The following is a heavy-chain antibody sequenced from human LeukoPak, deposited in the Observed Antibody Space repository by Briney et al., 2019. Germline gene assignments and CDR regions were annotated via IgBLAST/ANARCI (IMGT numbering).Heavy chain of an antibody. CDR1: GGSFSGYY. V-gene: IGHV4-34*01. D-gene: IGHD6-19*01. J-gene: IGHJ6*03. CDR2: INHSGST. Sequence: PSETLSLTCAVHGGSFSGYYWSWIRQPPGKGLEWIGEINHSGSTNYNPSLESRVTISVDTSKNQFSLKLSSVTAADTAVYYCARVIQWLVRVRYYYMDVWGKGTTVTVSS. CDR3: ARVIQWLVRVRYYYMDV.